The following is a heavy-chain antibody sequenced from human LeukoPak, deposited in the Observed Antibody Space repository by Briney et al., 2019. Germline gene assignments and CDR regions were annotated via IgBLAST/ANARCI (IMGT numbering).Heavy chain of an antibody. V-gene: IGHV3-30*03. Sequence: GGSLRLSCAASGFTFSSYAMSWVRQAPGKGLEWVAVISYDGSNKYYADSVKGRFTISRDNSKNTLYLQMNSLRAEDTAVYYCARDYYDSSGYLPLDYWGQGTLVTVSS. D-gene: IGHD3-22*01. CDR3: ARDYYDSSGYLPLDY. J-gene: IGHJ4*02. CDR1: GFTFSSYA. CDR2: ISYDGSNK.